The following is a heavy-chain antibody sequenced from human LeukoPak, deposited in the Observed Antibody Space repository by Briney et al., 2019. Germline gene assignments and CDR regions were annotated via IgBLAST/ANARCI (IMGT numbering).Heavy chain of an antibody. V-gene: IGHV4-38-2*02. CDR1: GYSISSGYY. D-gene: IGHD3-10*01. Sequence: SETLSLTCTVSGYSISSGYYWGWVRQPPGKGLEWIGSIYYSGSTYYNPSLKSRVTISVDTSKNQFSLKLSSVTAADTAVYYCARGPMDDDYYYYYYMDVWGKGTTVTVSS. CDR2: IYYSGST. J-gene: IGHJ6*03. CDR3: ARGPMDDDYYYYYYMDV.